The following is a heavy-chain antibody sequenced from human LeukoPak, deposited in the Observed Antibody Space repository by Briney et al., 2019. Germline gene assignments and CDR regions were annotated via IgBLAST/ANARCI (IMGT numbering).Heavy chain of an antibody. V-gene: IGHV3-23*01. CDR1: GFTFSSYA. CDR2: ISGSGGST. CDR3: ARSGHTYYDFWSGYFGGYLPVAHFDY. D-gene: IGHD3-3*01. Sequence: GGSLRLSCAASGFTFSSYAMSWVRQAPGKGLEWVSAISGSGGSTYYADSVKGRFTISRDNSKNTLYLQMNSLRAEDTAVYYCARSGHTYYDFWSGYFGGYLPVAHFDYWGQGTLVTVSS. J-gene: IGHJ4*02.